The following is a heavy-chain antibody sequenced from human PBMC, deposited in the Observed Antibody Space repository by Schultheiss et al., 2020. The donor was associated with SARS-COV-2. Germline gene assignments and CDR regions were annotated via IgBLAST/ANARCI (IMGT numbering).Heavy chain of an antibody. CDR2: IDPSDSYT. V-gene: IGHV5-10-1*01. J-gene: IGHJ6*02. D-gene: IGHD6-19*01. CDR1: GYSFTSYW. Sequence: GESLKISCKGSGYSFTSYWIGWVRQMPGKGLEWMGRIDPSDSYTNYSPSFQGHVTISADKSISTAYLQWSSLKASDTAMYYCARLGRYSSGWYAGYYYGMDVWGQGTTVTVSS. CDR3: ARLGRYSSGWYAGYYYGMDV.